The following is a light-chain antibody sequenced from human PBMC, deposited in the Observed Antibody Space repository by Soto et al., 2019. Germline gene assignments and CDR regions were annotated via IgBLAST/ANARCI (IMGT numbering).Light chain of an antibody. CDR2: AAS. J-gene: IGKJ1*01. CDR3: QQSYSTPRT. V-gene: IGKV1-39*01. Sequence: DIQMTQSPSSLSASVGDRVTITCRASQSISSYLNWYQQKPVKAPKFLIYAASSLQSGVPSRFSGSGSGTDFTLTISSLQPEDFATYYCQQSYSTPRTFGQGTKVEIK. CDR1: QSISSY.